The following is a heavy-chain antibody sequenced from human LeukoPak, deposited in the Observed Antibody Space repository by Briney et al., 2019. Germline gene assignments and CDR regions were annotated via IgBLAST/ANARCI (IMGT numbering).Heavy chain of an antibody. CDR3: ARNHQTNNYYGMDV. V-gene: IGHV3-9*01. Sequence: GGSLRLSCAASGFAFDDYAMHWVRQAPGKGLEWVSGISWNSGSIGYADSVKGRFTISRDNAKNSLYLQMNSLRAEDTALYYCARNHQTNNYYGMDVWGQGTTVTVSS. D-gene: IGHD1-14*01. CDR1: GFAFDDYA. CDR2: ISWNSGSI. J-gene: IGHJ6*02.